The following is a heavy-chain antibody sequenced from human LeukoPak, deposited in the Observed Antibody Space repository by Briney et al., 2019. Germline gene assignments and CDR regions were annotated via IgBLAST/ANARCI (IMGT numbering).Heavy chain of an antibody. V-gene: IGHV4-4*02. CDR1: GGSISSSNW. D-gene: IGHD5-18*01. J-gene: IGHJ4*02. CDR3: ASRGVDTAMVTGY. Sequence: SETLSLTCAVSGGSISSSNWWSWVRQPPGKGLEWIGEIYHSGSTNYNPSLKSRVTISVDKSKNQFSLKLSSVTAADTAVYYCASRGVDTAMVTGYWGQGTLVTVSS. CDR2: IYHSGST.